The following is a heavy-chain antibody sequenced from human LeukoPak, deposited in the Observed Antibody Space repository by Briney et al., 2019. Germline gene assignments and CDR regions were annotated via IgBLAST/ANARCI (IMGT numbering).Heavy chain of an antibody. D-gene: IGHD3-22*01. CDR2: IRKDGSET. J-gene: IGHJ4*02. CDR1: GFTFGNYW. CDR3: ASDGFYSPFDY. V-gene: IGHV3-7*03. Sequence: PGGSLRLSCAASGFTFGNYWMNWVRQNPGIGLEWVANIRKDGSETHYVDSVKGRFTTSRDTSKNSLYLQTNNLRAEDTAVYYCASDGFYSPFDYWGQGTLVTVSS.